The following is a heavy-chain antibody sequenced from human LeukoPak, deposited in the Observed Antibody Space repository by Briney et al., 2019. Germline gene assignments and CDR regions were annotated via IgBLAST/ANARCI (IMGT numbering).Heavy chain of an antibody. J-gene: IGHJ4*02. D-gene: IGHD3-22*01. V-gene: IGHV4-59*01. CDR3: ARWGRYYYDSSGYLYYFDY. CDR1: GGSISSYY. CDR2: IYYSGST. Sequence: SETLSLTCTVSGGSISSYYWSWIRQPPGKGLEWIGYIYYSGSTNYNPSLKSRVTISVDTSKNQFSLKLSSVTAVDTAVYYCARWGRYYYDSSGYLYYFDYWGQGTLVTVSS.